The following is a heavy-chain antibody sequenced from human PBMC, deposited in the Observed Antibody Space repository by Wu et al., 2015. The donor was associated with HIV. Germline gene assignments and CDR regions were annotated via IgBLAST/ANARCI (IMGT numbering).Heavy chain of an antibody. V-gene: IGHV1-46*03. CDR1: GYTFTSYY. CDR2: INPSGGST. CDR3: AREYTCGGDCYREYDY. Sequence: QVQLVQSGAEVKKPGASVKVSCKASGYTFTSYYMHWVRQAPGQGLEWMGIINPSGGSTSYAQKFQGRVTMTRDTSTSTVYMELSSLRSEDTAVYYCAREYTCGGDCYREYDYWGQGTLVTVSS. D-gene: IGHD2-21*01. J-gene: IGHJ4*02.